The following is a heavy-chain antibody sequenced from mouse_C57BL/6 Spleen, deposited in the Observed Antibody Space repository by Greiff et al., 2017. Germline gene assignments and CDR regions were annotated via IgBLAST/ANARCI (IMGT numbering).Heavy chain of an antibody. J-gene: IGHJ3*01. D-gene: IGHD4-1*01. CDR2: IDPSDSYT. Sequence: QVQLKQPGAELVMPGASVKLSCKASGYTFTSYWMHWVKQRPGQGLEWIGEIDPSDSYTNYNQKFKGKSTFTVDKSSSTAYMQLSSLPSEDSAVDYCGGGGSGRGRWFAYWGQGTLVTVSA. CDR1: GYTFTSYW. V-gene: IGHV1-69*01. CDR3: GGGGSGRGRWFAY.